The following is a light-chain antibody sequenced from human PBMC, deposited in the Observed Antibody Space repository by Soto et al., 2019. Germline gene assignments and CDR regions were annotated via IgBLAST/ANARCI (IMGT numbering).Light chain of an antibody. J-gene: IGKJ1*01. V-gene: IGKV3D-15*01. CDR1: QSVGSD. CDR2: GVF. CDR3: QQGDIWPWT. Sequence: EIVMTQSPATLSVSPGERATLSCRASQSVGSDLAWYQQKPGQAPRLLISGVFVRATGIPGRFSGSGSGTEFTLTISSLQSEDFATYYCQQGDIWPWTFGQGTKVDIK.